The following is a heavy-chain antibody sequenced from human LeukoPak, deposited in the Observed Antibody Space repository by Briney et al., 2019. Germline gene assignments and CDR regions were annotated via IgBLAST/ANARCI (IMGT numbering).Heavy chain of an antibody. CDR3: ARDVYDYVWGSYRLFDC. CDR2: ISSSGSTI. J-gene: IGHJ4*02. D-gene: IGHD3-16*02. Sequence: GGSLRLSCAASGFTFSSYEMNWVRQAPGKELEWVSYISSSGSTIYYADSVKGRFTISRDNAKNSLYLQMNSLRAEDTAVYYCARDVYDYVWGSYRLFDCWGQGTLVTVSS. V-gene: IGHV3-48*03. CDR1: GFTFSSYE.